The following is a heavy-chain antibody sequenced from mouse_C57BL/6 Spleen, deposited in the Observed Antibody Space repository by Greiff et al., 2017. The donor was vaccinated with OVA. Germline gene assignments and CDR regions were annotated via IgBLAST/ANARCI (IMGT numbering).Heavy chain of an antibody. J-gene: IGHJ2*01. CDR1: GYTFTDYY. CDR3: ARFDNYLFDY. CDR2: INPNNGGT. V-gene: IGHV1-26*01. Sequence: VQLQQSGPELVKPGASVKISCKASGYTFTDYYMNWVKQSHGKSLEWIGDINPNNGGTSYNQKFKGKATLTVDKSSSTAYMELLSLTSEDSAVYYCARFDNYLFDYWGQGTTLTVSS. D-gene: IGHD1-3*01.